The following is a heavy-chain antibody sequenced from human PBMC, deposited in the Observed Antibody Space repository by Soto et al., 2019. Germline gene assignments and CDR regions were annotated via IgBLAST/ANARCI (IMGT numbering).Heavy chain of an antibody. CDR1: GFTFSNAW. CDR2: IKSKTDGGTT. D-gene: IGHD3-9*01. CDR3: TTEGILTGNLDY. V-gene: IGHV3-15*01. J-gene: IGHJ4*02. Sequence: GALRLSCAASGFTFSNAWMSWVRQAPGKGLEWVGRIKSKTDGGTTDYAAPVKGRFTISRDDSKNTLYLQMNSLKTEDTAVYYCTTEGILTGNLDYWGQGTLVTVSS.